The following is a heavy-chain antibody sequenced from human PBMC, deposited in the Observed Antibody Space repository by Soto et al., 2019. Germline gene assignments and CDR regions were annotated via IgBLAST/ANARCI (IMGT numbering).Heavy chain of an antibody. D-gene: IGHD6-13*01. J-gene: IGHJ4*02. CDR3: ARDRGIAAAGTFHYFDY. V-gene: IGHV4-4*07. CDR1: GGSISSYY. Sequence: SETLSLTCTVSGGSISSYYWSWIRQPAGKGLEWIGRIYTSGSTNYNPSLKSRVTMSVDTSKNQFSLKLSSVTAADTAVYYCARDRGIAAAGTFHYFDYWRQGTLVTVSS. CDR2: IYTSGST.